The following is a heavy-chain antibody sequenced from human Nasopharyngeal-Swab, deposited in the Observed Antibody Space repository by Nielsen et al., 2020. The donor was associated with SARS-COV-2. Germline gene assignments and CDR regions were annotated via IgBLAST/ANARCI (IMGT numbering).Heavy chain of an antibody. J-gene: IGHJ4*02. D-gene: IGHD5-18*01. CDR3: AREDLEDTAMVTRGYDY. CDR2: IKEDGSEK. Sequence: GESLKISCAASGFTFSSYWMSWVRRAPGKGLEWVANIKEDGSEKYYVESVKGRFTISRDNAKNSLYLQINNLRAEDTAVYYCAREDLEDTAMVTRGYDYWGQGTVVTVSS. V-gene: IGHV3-7*01. CDR1: GFTFSSYW.